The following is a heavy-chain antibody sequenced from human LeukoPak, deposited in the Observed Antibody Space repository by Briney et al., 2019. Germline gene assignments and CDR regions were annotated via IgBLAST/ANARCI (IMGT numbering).Heavy chain of an antibody. CDR1: GLTFSDHW. Sequence: GSLRLSCVVSGLTFSDHWIHWVRQPPGKGLVWVSRIYNDGSATTYADSVKGRFTISRDNAKNTLYLQMNSLRAEDTAVYYCTRESGNSRFFDFWGQGTPVTVSS. CDR2: IYNDGSAT. V-gene: IGHV3-74*01. J-gene: IGHJ4*02. D-gene: IGHD4-23*01. CDR3: TRESGNSRFFDF.